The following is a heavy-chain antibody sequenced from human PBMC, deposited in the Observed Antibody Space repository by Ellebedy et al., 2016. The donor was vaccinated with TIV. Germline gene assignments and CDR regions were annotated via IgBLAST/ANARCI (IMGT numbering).Heavy chain of an antibody. CDR3: ATTRGAFDI. J-gene: IGHJ3*02. CDR1: GFTFSSYG. D-gene: IGHD6-25*01. CDR2: ISYDGSNK. V-gene: IGHV3-30*03. Sequence: GGSLRLSXAASGFTFSSYGMHWVRQAPGKGLEWVAVISYDGSNKYYADSVKGRFTISRDNSKNTLYLQMNSLRAEDTAVYYCATTRGAFDIWGQGTMVTVSS.